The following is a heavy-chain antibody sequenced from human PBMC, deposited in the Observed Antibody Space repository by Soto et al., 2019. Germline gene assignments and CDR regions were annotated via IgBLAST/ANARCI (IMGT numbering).Heavy chain of an antibody. Sequence: QITLKESGPTLVKPTQTLTLTCTFSGFSLSTRGVGVGWIRQPPGKALEWLALIYWDDDKRYSPSLKSRLTITKDISKNQVVLTMTNMDPVDTATYYCAHRGPGANWFDPWGQGTLVTVSS. CDR1: GFSLSTRGVG. CDR3: AHRGPGANWFDP. V-gene: IGHV2-5*02. J-gene: IGHJ5*02. CDR2: IYWDDDK.